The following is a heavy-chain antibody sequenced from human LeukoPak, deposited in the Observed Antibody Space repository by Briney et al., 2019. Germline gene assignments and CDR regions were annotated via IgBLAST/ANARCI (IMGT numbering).Heavy chain of an antibody. V-gene: IGHV3-30*02. CDR2: MRFNGNNI. Sequence: GGSLRLSCAASGFTFSTYGMHWVRQAPGKGLEWVAFMRFNGNNIYYRDSVRGRFTISRDNSKNALYLQMNSLRPEDTAVYYCAKDSESGHNWAPFDHWGQGTLVTVSS. D-gene: IGHD3-3*01. CDR1: GFTFSTYG. J-gene: IGHJ5*02. CDR3: AKDSESGHNWAPFDH.